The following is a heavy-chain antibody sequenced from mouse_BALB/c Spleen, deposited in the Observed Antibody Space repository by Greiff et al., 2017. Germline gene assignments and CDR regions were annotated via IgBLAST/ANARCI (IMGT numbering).Heavy chain of an antibody. CDR2: IWSGGST. J-gene: IGHJ4*01. V-gene: IGHV2-2*02. D-gene: IGHD1-1*01. CDR1: GFSLTSYG. Sequence: VQLQQSGPGLVQPSQSLSITCTVSGFSLTSYGVHWVRQSPGKGLEWLGVIWSGGSTDYNAAFISRLSISKDNSKSQVFFKMNSLQANDTAIYYCARNYYGSSYVYYAMDYWGQGTSVTVSS. CDR3: ARNYYGSSYVYYAMDY.